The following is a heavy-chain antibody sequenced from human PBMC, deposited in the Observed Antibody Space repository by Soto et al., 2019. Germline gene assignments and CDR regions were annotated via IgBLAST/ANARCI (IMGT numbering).Heavy chain of an antibody. CDR2: IYWNDDK. V-gene: IGHV2-5*01. CDR1: GFSLSTSGVG. D-gene: IGHD1-26*01. J-gene: IGHJ4*02. CDR3: EHRHEWGDFDY. Sequence: GSGPTLVNPTQTLTLTCTFSGFSLSTSGVGVGWIRQPPGKALEWLALIYWNDDKRYSPSLKSRLTITKDTSKNQVVLTMTNMDPVDTAKYYCEHRHEWGDFDYWGQGTLVTVSS.